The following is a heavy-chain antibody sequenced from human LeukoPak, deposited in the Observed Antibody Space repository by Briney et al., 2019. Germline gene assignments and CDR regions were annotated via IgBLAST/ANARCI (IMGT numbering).Heavy chain of an antibody. CDR3: ARRTAAGFDP. CDR2: ININTGNP. V-gene: IGHV7-4-1*02. J-gene: IGHJ5*02. Sequence: ASVKVSCKASGYTFTSYGISWVRQAPGQGLEWMGWININTGNPTYAQGFTGRFVFSLDTSVSTAYLQINSLKAEDTAVYYCARRTAAGFDPWGQGTLVTVSS. D-gene: IGHD6-13*01. CDR1: GYTFTSYG.